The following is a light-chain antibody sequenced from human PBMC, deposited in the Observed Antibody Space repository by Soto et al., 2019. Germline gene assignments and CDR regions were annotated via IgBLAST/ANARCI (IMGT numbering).Light chain of an antibody. CDR2: GAS. CDR1: QSVSSSY. CDR3: QQYNNWPPVT. V-gene: IGKV3-15*01. J-gene: IGKJ1*01. Sequence: EIVLTQSPGTLSLSPGERATLSCRASQSVSSSYLAWYQQKPGQAPRLLIYGASTRATGIPARFSGGGSGTEFTLTISSLQSEDFAVYYCQQYNNWPPVTFGQGTKVDIK.